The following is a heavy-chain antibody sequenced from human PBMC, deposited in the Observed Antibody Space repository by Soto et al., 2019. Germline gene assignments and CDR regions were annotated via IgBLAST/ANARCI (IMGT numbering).Heavy chain of an antibody. CDR2: INHSGST. D-gene: IGHD6-13*01. J-gene: IGHJ6*02. CDR3: ARRSYRIAAVRYYYYGMDV. CDR1: GGSFSGYY. Sequence: PLETPSHTCAVYGGSFSGYYWIWIRRPPGKGLEWIGEINHSGSTNYNPSLKSRVTISVDTSKNQFSLKLSSVTAADTAVYYCARRSYRIAAVRYYYYGMDVWGQGTTVTVSS. V-gene: IGHV4-34*01.